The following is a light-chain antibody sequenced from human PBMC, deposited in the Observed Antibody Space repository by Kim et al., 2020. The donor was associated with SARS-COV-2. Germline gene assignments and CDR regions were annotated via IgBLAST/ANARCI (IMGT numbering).Light chain of an antibody. CDR3: QQYGSSPR. Sequence: SLAPGERAPHSCRASQSVTNNYLAWYQQKPGQTPRLLIYGASSRATGIPDRFSGSGSGTDFTLTISRLEPEDFAVYYCQQYGSSPRFGGGTKLEI. V-gene: IGKV3-20*01. CDR2: GAS. CDR1: QSVTNNY. J-gene: IGKJ4*01.